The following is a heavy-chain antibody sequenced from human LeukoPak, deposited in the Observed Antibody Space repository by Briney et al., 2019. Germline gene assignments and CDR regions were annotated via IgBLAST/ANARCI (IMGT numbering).Heavy chain of an antibody. J-gene: IGHJ5*02. D-gene: IGHD6-13*01. CDR3: ARLGIAASSGWFDP. V-gene: IGHV4-4*07. Sequence: SETLSLTCTVSGVSISSQYWSWIRQPAGKGLEWVGRIYTSGSTNYNPSLKSRGIMSADTSKNQFSLKLSSVTAADTAVYYCARLGIAASSGWFDPWGQGTLVTVSS. CDR1: GVSISSQY. CDR2: IYTSGST.